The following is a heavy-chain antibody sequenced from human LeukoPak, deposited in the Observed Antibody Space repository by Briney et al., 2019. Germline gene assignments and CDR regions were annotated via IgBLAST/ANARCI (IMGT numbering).Heavy chain of an antibody. J-gene: IGHJ6*02. D-gene: IGHD4-17*01. V-gene: IGHV1-69*01. CDR3: ARDLGDYGENYYYGMDV. CDR1: GGTFSSYA. Sequence: SVKVSCKASGGTFSSYAISWVRQAPGQGLEWMGGIIPIFGTANYAQKFQGRVTITADESTSTAYMELSSLRSEDTAVYYCARDLGDYGENYYYGMDVWGQGTTVTVSS. CDR2: IIPIFGTA.